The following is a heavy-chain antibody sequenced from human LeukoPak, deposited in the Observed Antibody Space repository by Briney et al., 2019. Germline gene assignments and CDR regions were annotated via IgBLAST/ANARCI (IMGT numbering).Heavy chain of an antibody. J-gene: IGHJ4*02. Sequence: ASVKVSCKASGYSVTRYAISWGRQAPGQGLERMGLISVYNGYTTYAQKFQGRGTMTTETSTSTAYMELRSLRSDDTAFYFCARGQTNRLLWIGESLPNINPFDYWGRGTLVTVSS. CDR2: ISVYNGYT. CDR1: GYSVTRYA. D-gene: IGHD3-10*01. V-gene: IGHV1-18*01. CDR3: ARGQTNRLLWIGESLPNINPFDY.